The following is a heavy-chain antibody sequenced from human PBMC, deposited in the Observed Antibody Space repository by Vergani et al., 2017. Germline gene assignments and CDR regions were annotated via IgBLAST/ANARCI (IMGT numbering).Heavy chain of an antibody. J-gene: IGHJ2*01. Sequence: QLQLQESGPGLVKPSETLSLTCTVSGGSISSSSYYWGWIRQPPGKGLEWIGSIYYSGRPYYNPPLKSRVPISVDTSKNQFSLKLSSVTAADTAVYYCARDVREYYYDSSAGRYFDLWGRGTLVTVSS. CDR3: ARDVREYYYDSSAGRYFDL. D-gene: IGHD3-22*01. CDR2: IYYSGRP. CDR1: GGSISSSSYY. V-gene: IGHV4-39*07.